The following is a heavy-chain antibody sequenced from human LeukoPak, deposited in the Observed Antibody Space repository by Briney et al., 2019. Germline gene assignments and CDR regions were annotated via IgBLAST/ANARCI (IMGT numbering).Heavy chain of an antibody. CDR3: AKESANWGYNWFDP. Sequence: PLGSLRPSCAASGFTFTSYAMTWVRQAPGKGLEWVSAISAGGGSTYYGDSVKGRFTISRDNSKNTLYLQMNSLRAEDTAIYYCAKESANWGYNWFDPWGQGTLVTVSS. CDR2: ISAGGGST. CDR1: GFTFTSYA. D-gene: IGHD7-27*01. V-gene: IGHV3-23*01. J-gene: IGHJ5*02.